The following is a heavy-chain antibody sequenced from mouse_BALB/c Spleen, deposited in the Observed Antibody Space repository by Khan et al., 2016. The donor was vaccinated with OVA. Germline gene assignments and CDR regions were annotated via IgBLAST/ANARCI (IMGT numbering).Heavy chain of an antibody. D-gene: IGHD1-3*01. J-gene: IGHJ2*01. CDR1: GFSFTSYG. CDR2: IWAGGGT. CDR3: ARLEDI. Sequence: VQLQESGPGLVAPSQSLSITCTVSGFSFTSYGVHWVRQPLGKGLQWLGVIWAGGGTNYNSALMSRLSISKDNSKSQVFLKMNRLQTDDTAMYYCARLEDIWGQGTTLTVSS. V-gene: IGHV2-9*02.